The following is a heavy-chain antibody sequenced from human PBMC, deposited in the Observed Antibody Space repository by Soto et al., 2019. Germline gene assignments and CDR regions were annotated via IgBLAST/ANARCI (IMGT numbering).Heavy chain of an antibody. J-gene: IGHJ4*02. CDR2: IYHSGST. D-gene: IGHD3-16*01. Sequence: PSETLSLTCAVSGYSISSGYYWGWIRQPPGKGLEWTGSIYHSGSTYYNPSLKSRVTISVDTSKNQFSLKLSSVTAADTAVYYCARSHYDYAFDYWGQGTLVTVSS. V-gene: IGHV4-38-2*01. CDR3: ARSHYDYAFDY. CDR1: GYSISSGYY.